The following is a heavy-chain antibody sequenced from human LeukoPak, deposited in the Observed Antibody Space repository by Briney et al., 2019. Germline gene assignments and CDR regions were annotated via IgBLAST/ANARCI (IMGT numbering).Heavy chain of an antibody. D-gene: IGHD1-26*01. CDR3: AKDIYSGSYSGLDY. J-gene: IGHJ4*02. CDR2: ISGSGGTT. Sequence: GGSLRLSCAASGFTFSSYAMSWVRQAPGKGLEWVSAISGSGGTTYYADSVKGRFTISRDNSKDTLYLQMNSLRAEDTAVYYCAKDIYSGSYSGLDYWGQGPLVTVSS. V-gene: IGHV3-23*01. CDR1: GFTFSSYA.